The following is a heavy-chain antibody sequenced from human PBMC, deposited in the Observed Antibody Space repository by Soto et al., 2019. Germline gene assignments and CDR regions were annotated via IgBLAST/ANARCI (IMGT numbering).Heavy chain of an antibody. CDR3: ARALITTVTTYYYYYMDV. CDR2: MNPNSGNT. D-gene: IGHD4-4*01. J-gene: IGHJ6*03. V-gene: IGHV1-8*01. Sequence: ASVKVSCKASGYTFTSYDINWVRQATGQGLEWMGWMNPNSGNTGYAQKFQGRVTMTRNTSISTAYMELSSLRSEDTAVYYCARALITTVTTYYYYYMDVWGKGTTVTVSS. CDR1: GYTFTSYD.